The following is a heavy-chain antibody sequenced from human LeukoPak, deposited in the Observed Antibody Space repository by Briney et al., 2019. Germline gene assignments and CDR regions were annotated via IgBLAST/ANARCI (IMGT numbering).Heavy chain of an antibody. V-gene: IGHV4-39*07. CDR2: IYYSGST. D-gene: IGHD6-6*01. CDR1: GGSISSSSYY. CDR3: ARGYSSSFRDYYYYMDV. J-gene: IGHJ6*03. Sequence: SETLSPTCTVSGGSISSSSYYWGWIRQPPGKGLEWIGSIYYSGSTYYNPSLKSRVTISVDTSKNQFSLKLSSVTAADTAVYYCARGYSSSFRDYYYYMDVWGKGTTVTVSS.